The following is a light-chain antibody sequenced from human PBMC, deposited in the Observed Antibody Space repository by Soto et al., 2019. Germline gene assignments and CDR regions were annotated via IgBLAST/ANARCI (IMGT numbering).Light chain of an antibody. Sequence: IVLTQSPGALSLSPWERATLSCRASQSVSSSYLAWYQQKAGQAPRLLIYGASNRATGIPGRFSGSGSGTDFTLTISRLEPEDFAVYYCQQYGRSPHFGPGTKVDIK. CDR3: QQYGRSPH. J-gene: IGKJ3*01. CDR2: GAS. V-gene: IGKV3-20*01. CDR1: QSVSSSY.